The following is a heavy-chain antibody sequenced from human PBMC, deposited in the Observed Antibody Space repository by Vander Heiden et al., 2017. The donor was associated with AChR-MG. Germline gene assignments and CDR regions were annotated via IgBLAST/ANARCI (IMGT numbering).Heavy chain of an antibody. Sequence: QVQLQESGPGLVKPSETLSLTCTVSGGSISSYYWSWIRQPPGKGLEWIGYIYYSGSTNYNPSLKSRVTISVDTSKNQFSLKLSSVTAADTAVYYCARVIDGDYFHFFDYWGQGTLVTVSS. CDR2: IYYSGST. D-gene: IGHD4-17*01. CDR3: ARVIDGDYFHFFDY. J-gene: IGHJ4*02. V-gene: IGHV4-59*01. CDR1: GGSISSYY.